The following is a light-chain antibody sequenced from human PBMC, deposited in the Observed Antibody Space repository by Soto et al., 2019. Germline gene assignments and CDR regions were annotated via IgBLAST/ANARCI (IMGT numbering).Light chain of an antibody. Sequence: EILMTQSPATGSVSPVERATLSFRASQSVSRKLAWYQHKPGQAPRLLIYDTSTRAADIPARFSGSGSGTDFTLTISSLQSEDFAVYYCQQYNRWRSISFGQGTRLEIK. V-gene: IGKV3-15*01. CDR1: QSVSRK. CDR3: QQYNRWRSIS. CDR2: DTS. J-gene: IGKJ5*01.